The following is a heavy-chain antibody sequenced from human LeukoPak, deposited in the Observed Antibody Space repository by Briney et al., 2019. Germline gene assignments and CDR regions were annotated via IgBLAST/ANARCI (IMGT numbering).Heavy chain of an antibody. J-gene: IGHJ4*02. CDR2: IRSKAYGGTT. V-gene: IGHV3-49*04. D-gene: IGHD3-10*01. CDR3: TSDFYGSGSFSYFDY. Sequence: GGSLRLSCTASGFTFGDYAMSWVRQAPGKGLEWVGFIRSKAYGGTTEYAASVKGRFTISRDDSKSIAYLQMNSLKTEDTAVYYCTSDFYGSGSFSYFDYWGQGTLVTASS. CDR1: GFTFGDYA.